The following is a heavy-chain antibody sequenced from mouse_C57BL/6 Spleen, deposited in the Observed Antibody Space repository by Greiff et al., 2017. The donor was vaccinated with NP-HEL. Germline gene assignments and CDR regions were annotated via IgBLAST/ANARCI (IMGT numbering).Heavy chain of an antibody. D-gene: IGHD2-1*01. CDR1: GFTFSSYT. J-gene: IGHJ2*01. CDR2: ISGGGGNT. CDR3: ASLYGNFYFDY. Sequence: EVQRVESGGGLVKPGGSLKLSCAASGFTFSSYTMSWVRQTPEKRLEWVATISGGGGNTYYPDSVKGRFTISRDNAKNTLYLQMSSLRSEDTALYYCASLYGNFYFDYWGQGTTLTVSS. V-gene: IGHV5-9*01.